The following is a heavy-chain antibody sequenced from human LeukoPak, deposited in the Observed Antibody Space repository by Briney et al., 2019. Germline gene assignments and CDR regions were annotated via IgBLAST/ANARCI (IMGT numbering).Heavy chain of an antibody. Sequence: PGRSLRLSCAASGFTFSSYAMHWVRQAPGKGLEWVAVISYDGSNKYYADSVKGRFTISRDKSKNTLYLQMNSLRAEDTAVYYCVRDLYGSGWYGGGDYWGQGTLVTVSS. J-gene: IGHJ4*02. D-gene: IGHD6-19*01. CDR1: GFTFSSYA. V-gene: IGHV3-30-3*01. CDR3: VRDLYGSGWYGGGDY. CDR2: ISYDGSNK.